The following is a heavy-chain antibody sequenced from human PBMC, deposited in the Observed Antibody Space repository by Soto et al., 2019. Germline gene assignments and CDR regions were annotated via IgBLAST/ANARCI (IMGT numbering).Heavy chain of an antibody. V-gene: IGHV4-31*03. CDR2: IYYSGST. D-gene: IGHD6-13*01. Sequence: QGQLQESGPGLVKPSQTLSLTCTVSGGSISSGGYYWSWIRQHPGKGLEWIGYIYYSGSTYYNPSLKCRVTISVDTSKNQFSLKLSSVTAADTAVYYCARVGYSCSWYLADYWGQGTLVTVSS. J-gene: IGHJ4*02. CDR3: ARVGYSCSWYLADY. CDR1: GGSISSGGYY.